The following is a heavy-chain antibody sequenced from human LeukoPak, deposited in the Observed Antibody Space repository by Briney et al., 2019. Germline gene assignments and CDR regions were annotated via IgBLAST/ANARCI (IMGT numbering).Heavy chain of an antibody. J-gene: IGHJ5*02. Sequence: GSSVKVSCKASGGTFSSYAISRVRQAPGQGLEWMGGIIPIFGTANYAQKFQGRVTITTDESTSTAYMELSSLRSEDTAVYYCASAYCGGDCYSGGNWFDPWGQGTLVTVSS. V-gene: IGHV1-69*05. D-gene: IGHD2-21*02. CDR1: GGTFSSYA. CDR2: IIPIFGTA. CDR3: ASAYCGGDCYSGGNWFDP.